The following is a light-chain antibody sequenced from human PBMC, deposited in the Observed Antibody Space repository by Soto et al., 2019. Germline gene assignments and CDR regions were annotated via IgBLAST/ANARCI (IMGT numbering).Light chain of an antibody. Sequence: EIVMTQSPATLSVSPGERTTLSCRASQSLSSHLAWYQQKPGQAPRLLIYFTSTRATGIPARFSGSGSGTDFTLSLSSLQSEDFAVYYCQQYNTWPLTFGGGTKVE. J-gene: IGKJ4*01. V-gene: IGKV3-15*01. CDR3: QQYNTWPLT. CDR2: FTS. CDR1: QSLSSH.